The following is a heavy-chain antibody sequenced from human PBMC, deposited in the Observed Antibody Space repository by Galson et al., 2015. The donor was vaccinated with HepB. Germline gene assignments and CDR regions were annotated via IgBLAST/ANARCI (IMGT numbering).Heavy chain of an antibody. CDR2: INQDGSSK. Sequence: SLRISCAASGFTFSSYWLNWVRQAPGKGLEWVAHINQDGSSKYYVDSVKGRFNISRDNAKDSVYLQLDSLRAEDTAVYYCERRISLGRGIITKPDYYYGMDGWGQGTTVTVAS. V-gene: IGHV3-7*03. CDR3: ERRISLGRGIITKPDYYYGMDG. J-gene: IGHJ6*02. CDR1: GFTFSSYW. D-gene: IGHD3-3*01.